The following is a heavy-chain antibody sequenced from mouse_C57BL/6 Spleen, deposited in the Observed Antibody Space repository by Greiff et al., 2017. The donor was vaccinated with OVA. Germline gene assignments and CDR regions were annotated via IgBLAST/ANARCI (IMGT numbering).Heavy chain of an antibody. V-gene: IGHV1-69*01. D-gene: IGHD1-1*01. Sequence: QVQLQQPGAELVMPGASVKLSCKASGYTFTSYWMHWVKQRPGQGLEWIGEIDPSDSYTNYNQKFKGKSTLNVDKSSSTAYMQLSSLTSEDSAVYYCARKAGSSYAMDYWGQGTSVTVSS. J-gene: IGHJ4*01. CDR2: IDPSDSYT. CDR3: ARKAGSSYAMDY. CDR1: GYTFTSYW.